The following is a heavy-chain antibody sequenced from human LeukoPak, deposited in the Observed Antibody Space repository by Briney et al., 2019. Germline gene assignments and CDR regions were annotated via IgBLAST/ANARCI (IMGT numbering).Heavy chain of an antibody. D-gene: IGHD3-10*01. CDR1: GFTFNAHA. CDR3: ARDGDTAIRGVNFDY. CDR2: MSYDGNKK. V-gene: IGHV3-30-3*01. Sequence: GGSLRLSCAASGFTFNAHAIHWVRQAPGKGLEWVAVMSYDGNKKYYADSVKGRLTISRDNSKNTLYLQMNSLISEDTAVYYCARDGDTAIRGVNFDYWGQGTLVTVSS. J-gene: IGHJ4*02.